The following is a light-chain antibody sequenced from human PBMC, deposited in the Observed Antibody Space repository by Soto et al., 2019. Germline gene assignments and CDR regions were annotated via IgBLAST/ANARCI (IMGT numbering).Light chain of an antibody. J-gene: IGLJ3*02. Sequence: QSALTQPASVSGSPGQSITISCTGTFSDVGVYNYVSWYQQLPGKAPKLMIYEVSNRPSGVSNRFSGSKSGNTASLTISGLQAEDEADYYCSSYTSSSTLVLGGGTKVTVL. V-gene: IGLV2-14*01. CDR3: SSYTSSSTLV. CDR1: FSDVGVYNY. CDR2: EVS.